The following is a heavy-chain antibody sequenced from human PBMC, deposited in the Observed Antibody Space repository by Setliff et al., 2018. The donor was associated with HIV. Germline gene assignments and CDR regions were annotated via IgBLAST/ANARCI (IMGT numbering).Heavy chain of an antibody. D-gene: IGHD3-22*01. V-gene: IGHV4-59*01. CDR1: GGSISSYY. Sequence: SETLSLTCTVSGGSISSYYWNWIRQPPGKGLEWIGHMYYTGSTNYNPSLKSRVTISVDTSKNQFSLKLTSVTAADTAVYYGARGSYYDSSGLYYWGQGIQVTVSS. J-gene: IGHJ4*02. CDR2: MYYTGST. CDR3: ARGSYYDSSGLYY.